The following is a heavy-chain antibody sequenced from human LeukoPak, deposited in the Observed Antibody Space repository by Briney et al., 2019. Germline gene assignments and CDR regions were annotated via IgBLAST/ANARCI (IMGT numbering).Heavy chain of an antibody. CDR3: ARGASITGIPGLYYYYYYYMDV. CDR1: GFTFSSYG. CDR2: IRYDGSNK. J-gene: IGHJ6*03. D-gene: IGHD1-20*01. V-gene: IGHV3-30*02. Sequence: PGGSLRLSCAAPGFTFSSYGIHWVRQAPGKGLEWVAFIRYDGSNKYYTDSVKGRFTISRDNSKNTLYLQMNSLRAEDTAVYYCARGASITGIPGLYYYYYYYMDVWGKGTTVTVSS.